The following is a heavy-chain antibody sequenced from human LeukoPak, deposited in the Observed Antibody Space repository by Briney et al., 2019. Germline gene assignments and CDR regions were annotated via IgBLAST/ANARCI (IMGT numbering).Heavy chain of an antibody. Sequence: ASVKVSCKASGYTFTGYYMHWVRQAPGQGLEWMGWINPNSGGTNYAQKFQGRVTMTRDTSISTAYMELSRLRSDDTAVYYCARSATMIVVAPFDYWGQGTLVTVSS. J-gene: IGHJ4*02. D-gene: IGHD3-22*01. CDR3: ARSATMIVVAPFDY. CDR2: INPNSGGT. CDR1: GYTFTGYY. V-gene: IGHV1-2*02.